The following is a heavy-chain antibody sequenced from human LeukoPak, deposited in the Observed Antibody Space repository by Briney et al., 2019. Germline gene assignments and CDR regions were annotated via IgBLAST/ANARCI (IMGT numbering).Heavy chain of an antibody. Sequence: PSETLSLTCTVSGATISSCPDYWGSIRQPPGKGLEWIVRICYTSCTYYNPSLMSRVTISVDTSKNQYSLKLSSVTAADTAVYYCASITYYDFWSGYYTPRYYFDYWGQGTLVTVSS. CDR3: ASITYYDFWSGYYTPRYYFDY. J-gene: IGHJ4*02. CDR2: ICYTSCT. CDR1: GATISSCPDY. D-gene: IGHD3-3*01. V-gene: IGHV4-39*07.